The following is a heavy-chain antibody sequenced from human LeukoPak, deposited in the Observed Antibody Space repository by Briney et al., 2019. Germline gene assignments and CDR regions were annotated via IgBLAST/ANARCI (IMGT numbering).Heavy chain of an antibody. V-gene: IGHV3-21*01. J-gene: IGHJ3*02. CDR1: GFTFSSYS. Sequence: GGSLRLSCAASGFTFSSYSMNWVRQAPGKGLEWVSSISSSSSYICYADSVKGRFTISRDNAKNSLYLQMNSLRAEDTAVYYCARGTVTTDAFDIWGQGTMVTVSS. D-gene: IGHD4-17*01. CDR3: ARGTVTTDAFDI. CDR2: ISSSSSYI.